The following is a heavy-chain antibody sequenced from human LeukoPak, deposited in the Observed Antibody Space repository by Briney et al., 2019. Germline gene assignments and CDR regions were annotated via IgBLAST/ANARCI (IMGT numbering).Heavy chain of an antibody. V-gene: IGHV1-2*02. CDR3: ARDPPMVRGVIIRYAFDI. D-gene: IGHD3-10*01. CDR1: GYTFTGYY. J-gene: IGHJ3*02. Sequence: GASVKVSCKASGYTFTGYYMHWVRQAPGQGLEWMGWINPNSGGTNYAQKFQGRVTMTRDTSISTAYMELSRLRSDDTAVYYCARDPPMVRGVIIRYAFDIWGQGTMVTVSS. CDR2: INPNSGGT.